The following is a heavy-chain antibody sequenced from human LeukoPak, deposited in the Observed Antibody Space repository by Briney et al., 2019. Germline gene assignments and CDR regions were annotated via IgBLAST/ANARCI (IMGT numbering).Heavy chain of an antibody. CDR3: SKDGVYRVYSYTDY. CDR2: IKKDGSGK. J-gene: IGHJ4*02. V-gene: IGHV3-7*03. CDR1: GFTFSSFW. D-gene: IGHD5-18*01. Sequence: GGSLRLSCAASGFTFSSFWMSWVRQAPGKGLEWVAGIKKDGSGKEYVDSVKGRFTISRDNAKNSLYLQMNSLRAEDTAVYYCSKDGVYRVYSYTDYWGQGTLVTVSS.